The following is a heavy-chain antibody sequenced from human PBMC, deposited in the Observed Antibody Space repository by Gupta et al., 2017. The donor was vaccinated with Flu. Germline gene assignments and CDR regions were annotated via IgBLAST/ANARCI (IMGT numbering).Heavy chain of an antibody. CDR2: INPSSGGT. CDR3: ARGPRGTMVRGPLFDY. J-gene: IGHJ4*02. CDR1: GYTLTGYY. D-gene: IGHD3-10*01. V-gene: IGHV1-2*04. Sequence: QGQLVQTGADVKKTGASVKVSCQAAGYTLTGYYMHWVRQAPGQGLEWMGWINPSSGGTNYAQEFQGWVTMTRDTSISTAYMELSRLRSDDTAVYYCARGPRGTMVRGPLFDYWGQGTLVPVSS.